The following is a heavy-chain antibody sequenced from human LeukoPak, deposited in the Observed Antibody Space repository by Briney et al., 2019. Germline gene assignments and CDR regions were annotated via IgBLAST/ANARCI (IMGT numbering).Heavy chain of an antibody. CDR1: GGSISSSSYY. CDR2: ISYSGST. Sequence: PSETLSLTCTVSGGSISSSSYYWGWIRQPPGKGLEWIGSISYSGSTYYNPSLKSRVTISVDTSKNQFSLKLSSVTAADTALYYCARQLLTNGYFDTFDIWGQGTMVSVSS. V-gene: IGHV4-39*01. D-gene: IGHD2-8*01. J-gene: IGHJ3*02. CDR3: ARQLLTNGYFDTFDI.